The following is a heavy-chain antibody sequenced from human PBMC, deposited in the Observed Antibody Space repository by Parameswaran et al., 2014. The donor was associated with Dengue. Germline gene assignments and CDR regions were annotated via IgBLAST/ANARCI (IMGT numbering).Heavy chain of an antibody. J-gene: IGHJ3*02. D-gene: IGHD1-26*01. Sequence: RWIRQPPGKGLEWIGYIYYSGSTNYNPSLKSRVTISVDTSKNQFSLKLSSVTAADTAVYYCARVGRLGATSWAFDIWGQGTMVTVSS. CDR2: IYYSGST. CDR3: ARVGRLGATSWAFDI. V-gene: IGHV4-59*01.